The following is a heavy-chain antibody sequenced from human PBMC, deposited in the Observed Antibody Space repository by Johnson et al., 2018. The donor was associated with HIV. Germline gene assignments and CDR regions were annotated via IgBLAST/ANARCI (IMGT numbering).Heavy chain of an antibody. CDR3: ARDKGYYGSGTDAFDI. V-gene: IGHV3-30*04. CDR2: ISYDGNNK. CDR1: GFTFSNYA. D-gene: IGHD3-10*01. J-gene: IGHJ3*02. Sequence: QVQLVESGGGVVQPGRSLRLSCAASGFTFSNYALHWVRQAPGKGLGWVAVISYDGNNKYYADSVKGRFIISRDNSNNTLYLQMDSLRAEDTAVYYCARDKGYYGSGTDAFDIWGQGTLVTVSS.